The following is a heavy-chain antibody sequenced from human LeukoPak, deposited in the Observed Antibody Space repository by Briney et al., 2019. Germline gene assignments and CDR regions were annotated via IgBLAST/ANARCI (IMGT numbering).Heavy chain of an antibody. CDR2: INPNSGGT. J-gene: IGHJ4*02. CDR3: ARDIERFDYVWGSYRYTDY. Sequence: EASVKVSCKASGYTFTGYYMHWVRQAPGQGLEWMGWINPNSGGTNYAQNFQGTVTMTRDTSISTAYMELSRLRSDDTAVYFCARDIERFDYVWGSYRYTDYWGQGTLVTVSS. V-gene: IGHV1-2*02. CDR1: GYTFTGYY. D-gene: IGHD3-16*02.